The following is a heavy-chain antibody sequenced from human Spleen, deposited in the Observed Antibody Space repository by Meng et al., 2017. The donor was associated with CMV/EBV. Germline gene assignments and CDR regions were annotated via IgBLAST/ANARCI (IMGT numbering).Heavy chain of an antibody. Sequence: SETLSLTCAVYGGSFSDSYWSWFRQSPEKGLEWIGEINHGGGTNDNPSLKTRVTMSVDTTKNQFSLKLSSVTAADTAMYYCARSYGGYYRFDYWGQGTLVTVSS. CDR3: ARSYGGYYRFDY. CDR1: GGSFSDSY. D-gene: IGHD3-22*01. CDR2: INHGGGT. J-gene: IGHJ4*02. V-gene: IGHV4-34*01.